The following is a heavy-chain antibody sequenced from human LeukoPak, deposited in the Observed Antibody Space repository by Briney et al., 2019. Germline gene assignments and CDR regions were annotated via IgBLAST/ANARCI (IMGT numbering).Heavy chain of an antibody. Sequence: ASVKVSCEASGYTFTGYYMHWVRQAPGQGLEWMGWINPNSGGTNYAQKFQGRVTMTRDTSISTAYMELSRLRSDDTAVYYCARGYCSGGSCYSVYWGQGTLVTVSS. D-gene: IGHD2-15*01. J-gene: IGHJ4*02. V-gene: IGHV1-2*02. CDR2: INPNSGGT. CDR1: GYTFTGYY. CDR3: ARGYCSGGSCYSVY.